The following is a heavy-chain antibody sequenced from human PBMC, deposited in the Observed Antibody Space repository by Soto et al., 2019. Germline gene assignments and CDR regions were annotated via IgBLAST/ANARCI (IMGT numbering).Heavy chain of an antibody. CDR3: ARRYCTNGVCYPHYYYGMDV. J-gene: IGHJ6*02. CDR1: GGTFSSYA. D-gene: IGHD2-8*01. V-gene: IGHV1-69*13. Sequence: SVKVSCKASGGTFSSYAISWVRQAPGQGLEWMGGIIPIFGTANYAQKFQGRVTITADESTSTAYMELSSLRSEDTAVYYCARRYCTNGVCYPHYYYGMDVWGQGTTVTVSS. CDR2: IIPIFGTA.